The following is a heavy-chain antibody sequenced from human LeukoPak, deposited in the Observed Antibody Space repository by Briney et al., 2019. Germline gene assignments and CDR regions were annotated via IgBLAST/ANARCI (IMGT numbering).Heavy chain of an antibody. CDR3: AGDSSGYYRIDY. CDR2: VFHSGST. CDR1: GGSISSYY. D-gene: IGHD3-22*01. J-gene: IGHJ4*02. V-gene: IGHV4-59*08. Sequence: SETLSLTCTVSGGSISSYYWSWIRQPPGKGLEWIGYVFHSGSTNYNPSLKSRVTISVDTSKNQFSLKLTSVTAADTAVYYCAGDSSGYYRIDYWGQGTLATVSS.